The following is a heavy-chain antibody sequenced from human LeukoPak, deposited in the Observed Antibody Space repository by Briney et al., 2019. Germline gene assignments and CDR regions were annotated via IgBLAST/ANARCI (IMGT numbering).Heavy chain of an antibody. J-gene: IGHJ6*02. Sequence: GGSLRLSCAASGFTFSSYAMSWLRQAPAKGLQWVSAIIGSGGSTYYADAVKGRFTISRDNSKNTLYLQMNSLRAEDTAVYYCAKASGEGDYLYYYYGMDVWGQGTTVTVSS. D-gene: IGHD4-17*01. CDR1: GFTFSSYA. CDR2: IIGSGGST. CDR3: AKASGEGDYLYYYYGMDV. V-gene: IGHV3-23*01.